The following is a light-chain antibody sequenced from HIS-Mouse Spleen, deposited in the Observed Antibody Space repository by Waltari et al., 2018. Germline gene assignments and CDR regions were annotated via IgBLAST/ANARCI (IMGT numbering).Light chain of an antibody. J-gene: IGKJ2*01. CDR1: QSLVYSDGNTY. CDR3: MQGTHWHT. CDR2: KVS. Sequence: DVVMTQSPLSLPVTLGQPASIPCRSSQSLVYSDGNTYLTWFQQRPGQSPRRLIYKVSNRDSGVPDRFSGSGSVTDFTLKISRVEAEDVGVYYCMQGTHWHTFGQGTKLEIK. V-gene: IGKV2-30*01.